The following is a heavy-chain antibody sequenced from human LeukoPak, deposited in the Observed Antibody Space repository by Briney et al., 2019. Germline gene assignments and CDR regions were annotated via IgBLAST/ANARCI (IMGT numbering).Heavy chain of an antibody. CDR3: ARAGYSNYEQNWFDP. CDR1: GGSISSYY. D-gene: IGHD4-11*01. Sequence: SETLSLTCTVSGGSISSYYWSWIRQPPGKGLVWIGYIYYSGSTNYNPSLKSQVTISVDTSKNQFSLKLSSVTAADTAVYYCARAGYSNYEQNWFDPWGQGTLVTVSS. CDR2: IYYSGST. V-gene: IGHV4-59*01. J-gene: IGHJ5*02.